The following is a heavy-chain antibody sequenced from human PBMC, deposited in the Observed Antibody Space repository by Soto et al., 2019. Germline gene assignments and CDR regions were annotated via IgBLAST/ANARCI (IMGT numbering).Heavy chain of an antibody. V-gene: IGHV3-11*01. CDR1: GFTFSDYY. J-gene: IGHJ6*03. CDR3: ARDSYYGSGSYRYYYYYMDV. Sequence: QVQLVESGGGLVKPGGSLRLSCAASGFTFSDYYMSWIRQAPGKGLEWVSYISSSGSTIYYADSVKGRFTISRDNAKNSLYLQTNSLRAEDTAVYYWARDSYYGSGSYRYYYYYMDVWGKRDHGHRLL. CDR2: ISSSGSTI. D-gene: IGHD3-10*01.